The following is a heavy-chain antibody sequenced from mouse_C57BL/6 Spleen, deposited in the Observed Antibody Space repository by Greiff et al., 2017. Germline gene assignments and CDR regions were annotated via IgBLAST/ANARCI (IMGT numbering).Heavy chain of an antibody. CDR1: GYSITSGYY. CDR2: ISYDGSN. D-gene: IGHD1-1*01. V-gene: IGHV3-6*01. Sequence: EVQRVESGPGLVKPSQSLSLTCSVTGYSITSGYYWNWIRQFPGNKLEWMGYISYDGSNNYNPSLKNRISITRDTSKNQFFLKLNSVTTEDTATYYCARGGYYGSSSYAMDYWGQGTSVTVSS. J-gene: IGHJ4*01. CDR3: ARGGYYGSSSYAMDY.